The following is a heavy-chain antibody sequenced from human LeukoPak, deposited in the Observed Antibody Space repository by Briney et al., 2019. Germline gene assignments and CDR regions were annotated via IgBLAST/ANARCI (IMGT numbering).Heavy chain of an antibody. J-gene: IGHJ2*01. CDR3: ASLPIPVHNWGSERYFDL. D-gene: IGHD7-27*01. CDR1: GFTFSSCS. CDR2: ISSSSSYI. Sequence: GGSLRLSCAASGFTFSSCSMNWVRQAPGKGLEWVSSISSSSSYIYYADSVKGRFAISRDNAKNSLYLQMNSLRAEDTAVYYCASLPIPVHNWGSERYFDLWGRGTLVTVSS. V-gene: IGHV3-21*01.